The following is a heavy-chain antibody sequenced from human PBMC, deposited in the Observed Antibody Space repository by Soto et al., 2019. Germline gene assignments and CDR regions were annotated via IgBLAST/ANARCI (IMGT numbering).Heavy chain of an antibody. CDR3: SRDCPCGLGYCTNGACFPNDF. D-gene: IGHD2-8*01. CDR2: VRTYAYGETT. V-gene: IGHV3-49*03. J-gene: IGHJ4*02. Sequence: LRLSCTPSGFTFGDYSMSSFRQTPGKGLEWVGFVRTYAYGETTEYAASVKGRFTVGRDNSRSTAYLHMSSLKTEDTGVYFCSRDCPCGLGYCTNGACFPNDFWGQGTLVTVSS. CDR1: GFTFGDYS.